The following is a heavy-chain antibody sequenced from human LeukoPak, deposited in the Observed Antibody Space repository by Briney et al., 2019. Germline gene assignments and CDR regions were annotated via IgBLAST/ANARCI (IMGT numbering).Heavy chain of an antibody. Sequence: SVKVSCKASGGTFSSYAISWVRQAPGQGPEWMGGIIPIFGTANYAQKFQGRVTITTDESTSTAYMELSSLRSEDTAVYYCARTRDSEWGGFDYWGQGTLVTVSS. CDR3: ARTRDSEWGGFDY. V-gene: IGHV1-69*05. CDR1: GGTFSSYA. D-gene: IGHD3-22*01. J-gene: IGHJ4*02. CDR2: IIPIFGTA.